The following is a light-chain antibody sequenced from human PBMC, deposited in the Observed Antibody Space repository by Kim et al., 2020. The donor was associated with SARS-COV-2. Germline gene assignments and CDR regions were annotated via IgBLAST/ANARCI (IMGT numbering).Light chain of an antibody. CDR2: NTN. CDR3: VLYVGSGISV. V-gene: IGLV8-61*01. CDR1: SGSVSTTYY. J-gene: IGLJ3*02. Sequence: QTAVTQEPSFSVSPGGTVTLTCGLSSGSVSTTYYPSWYQQTPGQAPRTLIYNTNTRSSGVPDRFSGSILGNKAALTITGAQADDESDYYCVLYVGSGISVFGGGTQLTVL.